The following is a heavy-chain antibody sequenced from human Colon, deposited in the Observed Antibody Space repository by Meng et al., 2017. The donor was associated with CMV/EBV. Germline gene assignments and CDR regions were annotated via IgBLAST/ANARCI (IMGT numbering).Heavy chain of an antibody. CDR2: IYWNDDK. Sequence: SGPTLAKLTQTLTLTCTFSGFSLSTSGVGVGWIRQPPGKALEWLALIYWNDDKRYSPSLKSRLTITKDTSKNQVVLTMTNMDPVDTATYYCAHLSYDFYPLYNFDYWGQGTLVTVSS. J-gene: IGHJ4*02. D-gene: IGHD3-3*01. CDR3: AHLSYDFYPLYNFDY. V-gene: IGHV2-5*01. CDR1: GFSLSTSGVG.